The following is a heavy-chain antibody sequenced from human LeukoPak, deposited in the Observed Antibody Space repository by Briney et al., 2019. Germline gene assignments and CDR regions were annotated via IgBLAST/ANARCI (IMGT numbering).Heavy chain of an antibody. CDR3: ARIGVSSGYYPYYYYYYMDV. CDR1: GFTFSSYA. Sequence: GGSLRLSCAASGFTFSSYAMSWVRQAPGKGLEWVSGINWNGGSTGYADSVKGRFTISRDNAKNSLYLQMNSLRAEDTALYYCARIGVSSGYYPYYYYYYMDVWGKGTTVTVSS. D-gene: IGHD3-22*01. CDR2: INWNGGST. V-gene: IGHV3-20*04. J-gene: IGHJ6*03.